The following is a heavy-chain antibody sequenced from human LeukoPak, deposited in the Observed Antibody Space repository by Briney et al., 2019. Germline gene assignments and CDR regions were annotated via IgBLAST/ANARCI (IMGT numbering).Heavy chain of an antibody. D-gene: IGHD2-2*01. V-gene: IGHV1-8*01. CDR2: MNPNGIAA. Sequence: ASVKVSCKASGYPFSIYDVNWVQQAAGQGLEWLGWMNPNGIAAGYSQKFQDRVTLTMDTSTSTAYLELSSLRSEDTAVYYCARGRLSTLWGQGTLVTVSS. CDR1: GYPFSIYD. J-gene: IGHJ4*02. CDR3: ARGRLSTL.